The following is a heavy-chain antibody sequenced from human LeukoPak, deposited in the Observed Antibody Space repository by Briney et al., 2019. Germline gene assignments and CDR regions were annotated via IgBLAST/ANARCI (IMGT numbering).Heavy chain of an antibody. D-gene: IGHD3-22*01. J-gene: IGHJ3*02. CDR3: ATDSSGYPKNDAFDI. CDR1: GYTLTELS. CDR2: FDPEDGET. V-gene: IGHV1-24*01. Sequence: ASVKVSCKVSGYTLTELSMHWVRQAPGKGLEWMGGFDPEDGETIYAQKFQGRVTMTEDASTDTAYMELSSLRSEDTAVYYCATDSSGYPKNDAFDIWGQGTMVTVSS.